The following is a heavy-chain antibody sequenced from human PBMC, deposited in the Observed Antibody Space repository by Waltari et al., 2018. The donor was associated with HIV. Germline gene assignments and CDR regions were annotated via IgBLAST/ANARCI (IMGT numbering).Heavy chain of an antibody. CDR1: GGSISSYY. CDR3: ARGVAFGGYYYGMDV. D-gene: IGHD2-21*01. V-gene: IGHV4-59*01. CDR2: IYYSGST. Sequence: QVQLQESGPGLVKPSETLSLTCTVSGGSISSYYWSWIRQPPGKGLEWIGYIYYSGSTNDNPSPKRRVTRPVDTSKNPFSLELSSVTAADTAVYYCARGVAFGGYYYGMDVWGQGTTVTVSS. J-gene: IGHJ6*02.